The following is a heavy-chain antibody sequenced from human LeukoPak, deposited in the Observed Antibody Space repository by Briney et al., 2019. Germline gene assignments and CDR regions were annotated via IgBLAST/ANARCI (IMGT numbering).Heavy chain of an antibody. D-gene: IGHD6-19*01. J-gene: IGHJ4*02. V-gene: IGHV3-23*01. CDR1: GFSFSSYA. CDR2: ISGNAYYT. CDR3: AKPPDAVVAGSIYYFAY. Sequence: GGSLRLSCTASGFSFSSYAMRWVRQAPGQGLEWVSGISGNAYYTDYADSVKGRFTISRDNSKNTLYLQMNSLRVEGTAVYYCAKPPDAVVAGSIYYFAYWGQGTLVTVSS.